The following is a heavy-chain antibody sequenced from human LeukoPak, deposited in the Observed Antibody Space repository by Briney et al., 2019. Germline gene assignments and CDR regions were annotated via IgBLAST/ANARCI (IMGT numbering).Heavy chain of an antibody. CDR2: INPNSGGT. D-gene: IGHD3-16*01. CDR1: GYTFTGYY. J-gene: IGHJ6*02. V-gene: IGHV1-2*02. Sequence: ASVKVSCKASGYTFTGYYMHWVRQAPGQGLEWMGWINPNSGGTNYAQKFQGRVTMTRDTSISTAYMELSRLRSDDTAVYYCARDFQGDMIADYGMDVWGQGTTVTVYS. CDR3: ARDFQGDMIADYGMDV.